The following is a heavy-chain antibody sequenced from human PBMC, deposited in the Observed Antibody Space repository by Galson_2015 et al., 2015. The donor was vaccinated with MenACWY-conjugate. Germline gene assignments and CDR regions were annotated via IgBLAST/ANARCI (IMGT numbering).Heavy chain of an antibody. CDR1: GGSFSSSSYY. J-gene: IGHJ4*02. V-gene: IGHV4-39*07. CDR2: ISYSRSN. Sequence: SETLSLTCTVSGGSFSSSSYYWGWIRQPPGKGLEWIGSISYSRSNFYNPSLKSRVTISVDTSKNQFSLKLSSVTAADTAVYYCARVTMVRGLMAHFDYWGQGTLVSVSS. D-gene: IGHD3-10*01. CDR3: ARVTMVRGLMAHFDY.